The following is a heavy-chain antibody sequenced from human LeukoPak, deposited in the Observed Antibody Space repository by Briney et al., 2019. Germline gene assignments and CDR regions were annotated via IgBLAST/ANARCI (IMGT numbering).Heavy chain of an antibody. D-gene: IGHD4-17*01. CDR2: IIPIFGIA. CDR1: GGTFSSYA. J-gene: IGHJ4*02. Sequence: ASVKVSCKASGGTFSSYASSWVRQAPGQGLEWMGRIIPIFGIANYAQKFQGRVTITADNSTSTAYMELSSLTSEDTAVYYCARSRGHGEHNFDYWGQGTLVTVSS. CDR3: ARSRGHGEHNFDY. V-gene: IGHV1-69*04.